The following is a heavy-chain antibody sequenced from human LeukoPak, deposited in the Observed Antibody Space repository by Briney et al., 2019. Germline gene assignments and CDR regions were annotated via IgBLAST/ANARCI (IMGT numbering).Heavy chain of an antibody. V-gene: IGHV4-4*07. D-gene: IGHD3-22*01. CDR3: ASGGVYDSSGSTPY. CDR1: GGSISNYY. Sequence: PSETLSLTCTVSGGSISNYYWSWIRQPAGKGLEWIGRMYSSGSTKYNPSLKSRVTISVDTSKNQFSLKLSSVTAADTAVYYCASGGVYDSSGSTPYWGQGTLVTVSS. J-gene: IGHJ4*02. CDR2: MYSSGST.